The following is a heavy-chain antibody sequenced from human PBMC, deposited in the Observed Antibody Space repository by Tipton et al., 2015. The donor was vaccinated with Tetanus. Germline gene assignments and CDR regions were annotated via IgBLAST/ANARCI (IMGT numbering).Heavy chain of an antibody. J-gene: IGHJ4*02. CDR3: ARANNDFPKKGPFDS. D-gene: IGHD1-1*01. CDR1: NGSISSGGYY. V-gene: IGHV4-61*08. CDR2: IYHSGST. Sequence: TLSLTCSVSNGSISSGGYYWSWIRQYPGKQLEWVGYIYHSGSTNYNPSLKSRVSISFGTSKNQFSLNLESVTAADTAFYYCARANNDFPKKGPFDSWGQGSLVIVSS.